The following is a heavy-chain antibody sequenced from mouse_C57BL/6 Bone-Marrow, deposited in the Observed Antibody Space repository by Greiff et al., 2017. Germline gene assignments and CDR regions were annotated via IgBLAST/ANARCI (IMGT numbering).Heavy chain of an antibody. Sequence: QVQLQQPGAELVMPGASVKLSCKASGYTFTSYWMHWVKQRPGQGLEWIGEIDPSDSYTNYNQKFKGKSTLPVDKSSSTAYLQLSSLTSEDSAVYYCARDGYPYYFDYGGRGTTLTVSS. CDR3: ARDGYPYYFDY. V-gene: IGHV1-69*01. CDR1: GYTFTSYW. CDR2: IDPSDSYT. J-gene: IGHJ2*01. D-gene: IGHD2-3*01.